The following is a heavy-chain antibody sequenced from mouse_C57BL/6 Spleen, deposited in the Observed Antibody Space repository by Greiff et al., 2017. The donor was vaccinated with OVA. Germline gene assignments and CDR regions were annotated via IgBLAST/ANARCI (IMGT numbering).Heavy chain of an antibody. J-gene: IGHJ4*01. CDR3: ARSNDGYYGYAMDY. CDR1: GYAFSSSW. D-gene: IGHD2-3*01. V-gene: IGHV1-82*01. CDR2: IYPGDGDT. Sequence: VKLMESGPELVKPGASVKISCKASGYAFSSSWMNWVKQRPGKGLEWIGRIYPGDGDTNYNGKFKGKATLTADKSSSTAYMQLSSLTSEDSAVYFCARSNDGYYGYAMDYWGQGTSVTVSS.